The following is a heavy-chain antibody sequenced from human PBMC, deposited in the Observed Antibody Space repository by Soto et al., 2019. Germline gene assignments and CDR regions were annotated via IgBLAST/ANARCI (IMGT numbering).Heavy chain of an antibody. J-gene: IGHJ6*02. CDR2: IYPGDSDT. V-gene: IGHV5-51*01. CDR1: GYSFTSYL. D-gene: IGHD3-16*01. Sequence: PGESLKISGKGSGYSFTSYLSGWVRQMPGKGLEWMGIIYPGDSDTRYSPSFQGQVTISADKSISTAYLQWSSLKASDTAMYYCARLSRGVMVGMDVWGQGTTVTAP. CDR3: ARLSRGVMVGMDV.